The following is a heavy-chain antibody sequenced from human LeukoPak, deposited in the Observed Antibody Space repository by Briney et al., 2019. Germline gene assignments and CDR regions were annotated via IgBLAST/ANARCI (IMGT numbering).Heavy chain of an antibody. CDR2: ISRSSSYI. CDR1: GFTFSSYN. Sequence: GGSLRLSCAASGFTFSSYNMNWVRQAPGKGLEWVSSISRSSSYIYYADSVKGRFTISRDNAKNSLYLQMNSLRAEDTAVYYCARVSPLYAGGEDAFDFWGQGTLVTVS. J-gene: IGHJ3*01. CDR3: ARVSPLYAGGEDAFDF. D-gene: IGHD2-8*02. V-gene: IGHV3-21*01.